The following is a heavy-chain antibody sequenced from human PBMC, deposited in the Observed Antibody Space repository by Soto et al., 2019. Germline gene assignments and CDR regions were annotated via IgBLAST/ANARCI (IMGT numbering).Heavy chain of an antibody. V-gene: IGHV3-23*01. J-gene: IGHJ2*01. CDR2: ISGSGGST. CDR3: AKRGGGCSGGSCYSDWYFDV. Sequence: EVQLLESGGGLVQPGGSLRLSCTASGFTFSIYAMSWVRQAPGKGLEWVSAISGSGGSTYYADSVKGRFTISRDNSKNPLYLQMNSLRDEDTAVYYCAKRGGGCSGGSCYSDWYFDVWGRGTLVTVSS. D-gene: IGHD2-15*01. CDR1: GFTFSIYA.